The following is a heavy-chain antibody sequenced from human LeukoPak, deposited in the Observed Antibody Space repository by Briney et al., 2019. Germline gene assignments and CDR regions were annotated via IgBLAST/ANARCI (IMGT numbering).Heavy chain of an antibody. J-gene: IGHJ4*02. CDR2: INPNSGGT. V-gene: IGHV1-2*02. CDR1: GYTFTGYY. CDR3: ARGSVVVGAARAVPDY. D-gene: IGHD2-15*01. Sequence: ASVKVSCKASGYTFTGYYMHWVRQAPGQGLEGLGWINPNSGGTNYAKKFQGRVTMTRDTPISTAHMELSRLRSDDTAVYYCARGSVVVGAARAVPDYWGQGTLVTVSS.